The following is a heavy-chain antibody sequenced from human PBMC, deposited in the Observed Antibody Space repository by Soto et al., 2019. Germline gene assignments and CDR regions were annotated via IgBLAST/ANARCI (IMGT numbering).Heavy chain of an antibody. CDR3: AIHDYYGSGSYYDFLSRPEYYYCYDGMDV. Sequence: EVQLLESGGGLVQPGGSLRLSCAASGFNFSSYAMSWVRQAPGKGLEWVSAISGSGGSTYYADSGKGRFTISRDNSKNTLYLQMNRLRAEDTAVSYCAIHDYYGSGSYYDFLSRPEYYYCYDGMDVWGQVTTVTVAS. CDR2: ISGSGGST. J-gene: IGHJ6*01. V-gene: IGHV3-23*01. CDR1: GFNFSSYA. D-gene: IGHD3-10*01.